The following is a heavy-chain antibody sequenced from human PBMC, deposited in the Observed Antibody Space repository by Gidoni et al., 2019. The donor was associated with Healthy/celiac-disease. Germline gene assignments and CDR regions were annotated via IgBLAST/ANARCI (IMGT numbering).Heavy chain of an antibody. V-gene: IGHV3-21*01. D-gene: IGHD2-15*01. CDR2: ISSSSSYI. J-gene: IGHJ6*02. CDR1: GFTFSSYS. Sequence: EVQLVESGGGLVKPGGSLRLSCAASGFTFSSYSMNWVRQAPGKGLEWVSSISSSSSYIYYADSVKGRFTISRDNAKNSLYLQMNSLRAEDTAVYYCARYCSGGSCYSVEPYYYYYYGMDVWGQGTTVTVSS. CDR3: ARYCSGGSCYSVEPYYYYYYGMDV.